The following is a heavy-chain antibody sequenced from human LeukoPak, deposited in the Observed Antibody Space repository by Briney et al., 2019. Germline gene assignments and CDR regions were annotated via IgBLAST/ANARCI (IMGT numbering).Heavy chain of an antibody. V-gene: IGHV3-64D*09. Sequence: PGGSLRLSCSASGFTFSRYGMHWVRQAPGKGLEYVSAIVSNGDSTYYADSVKGRFTISRDNAKDTLYLQMSSLRAEDTAVYYCVRIVAGITFFDYWGQGTQVTVSS. CDR3: VRIVAGITFFDY. J-gene: IGHJ4*02. CDR2: IVSNGDST. CDR1: GFTFSRYG. D-gene: IGHD6-19*01.